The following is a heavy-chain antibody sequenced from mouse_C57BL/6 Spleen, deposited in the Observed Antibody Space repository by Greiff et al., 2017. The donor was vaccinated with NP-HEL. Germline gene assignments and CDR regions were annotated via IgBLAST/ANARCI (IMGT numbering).Heavy chain of an antibody. CDR2: ISYDGSN. Sequence: EVQLKESGPGLVKPSQSLSLTCSVTGYSITSGYYWNWIRQFPGNKLEWMGYISYDGSNNYNPSLKNRISITRDTSKNQFFLKLNSVTTEDTATYYCASPPYYGNYGYFDVWGTGTTVTVSS. D-gene: IGHD2-10*01. V-gene: IGHV3-6*01. CDR3: ASPPYYGNYGYFDV. CDR1: GYSITSGYY. J-gene: IGHJ1*03.